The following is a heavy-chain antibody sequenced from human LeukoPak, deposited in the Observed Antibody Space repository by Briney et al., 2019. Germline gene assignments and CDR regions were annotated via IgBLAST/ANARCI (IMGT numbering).Heavy chain of an antibody. CDR1: GFTFSSHA. D-gene: IGHD5-12*01. CDR2: ISYDGSNK. Sequence: GGSLRLSCAASGFTFSSHAMHWVRQAPGKGLEWVAVISYDGSNKYYADSVKGRFTISRDNSKNTLYLQMNSLRAEDTAVYYCAKSGPGSFDYWGQGTLVTVSS. CDR3: AKSGPGSFDY. V-gene: IGHV3-30*04. J-gene: IGHJ4*02.